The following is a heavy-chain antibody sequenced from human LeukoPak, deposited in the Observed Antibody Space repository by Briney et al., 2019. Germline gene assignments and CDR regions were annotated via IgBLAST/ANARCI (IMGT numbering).Heavy chain of an antibody. D-gene: IGHD6-25*01. CDR3: ARVAGYLPTRWFDP. V-gene: IGHV4-34*01. Sequence: SDTLSLTCAVYGGSFSGFYWSWIRHVPGKVLEWIGEINYTGSTSYNPSLKSRVTISVDTSQNQFFLLLTSVTAADTAVYYCARVAGYLPTRWFDPWGQGTHVTVSS. CDR1: GGSFSGFY. CDR2: INYTGST. J-gene: IGHJ5*02.